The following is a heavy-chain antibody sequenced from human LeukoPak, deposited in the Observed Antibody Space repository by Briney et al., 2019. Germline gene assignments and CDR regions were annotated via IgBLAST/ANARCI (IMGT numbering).Heavy chain of an antibody. Sequence: SETLSLTCTVSGGSFSSSSYYWGWIRQPPGKGLEWIGSSYYSGSTYYNPSLKSRVTISVDTSKNQFSLKLSSVTAADAAEYYSAAGTHSTEFDPWGQGTLVTVSS. CDR3: AAGTHSTEFDP. CDR1: GGSFSSSSYY. J-gene: IGHJ5*02. D-gene: IGHD3-10*01. V-gene: IGHV4-39*01. CDR2: SYYSGST.